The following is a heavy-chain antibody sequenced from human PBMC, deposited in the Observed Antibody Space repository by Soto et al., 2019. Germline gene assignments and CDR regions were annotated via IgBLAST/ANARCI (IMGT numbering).Heavy chain of an antibody. Sequence: SETLSLTCTVSGGSISSYYWSWIRQPPGKGLEWIGYIYYSGSTNYNPSLKSRVTISVDTSKNQFSLKLSSVTAADTAVYYCATQDIGAFDIWGQGTMVTVSS. CDR1: GGSISSYY. CDR3: ATQDIGAFDI. CDR2: IYYSGST. V-gene: IGHV4-59*08. J-gene: IGHJ3*02. D-gene: IGHD2-15*01.